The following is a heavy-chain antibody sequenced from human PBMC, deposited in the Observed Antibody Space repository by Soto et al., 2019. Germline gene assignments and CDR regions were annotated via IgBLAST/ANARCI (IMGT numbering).Heavy chain of an antibody. CDR3: ARGHDFWSGYYLGDY. V-gene: IGHV4-59*01. Sequence: QVQLQESGPGLVKPSETLSLTCTVSGGSISSYYWSWIRQPPGKGLEWIGYIYYSGSTNYNPSLKSRVTISVDTSKNQFSLKLSSVTAADTAVYYCARGHDFWSGYYLGDYWGQGTLVTVSS. J-gene: IGHJ4*02. CDR1: GGSISSYY. CDR2: IYYSGST. D-gene: IGHD3-3*01.